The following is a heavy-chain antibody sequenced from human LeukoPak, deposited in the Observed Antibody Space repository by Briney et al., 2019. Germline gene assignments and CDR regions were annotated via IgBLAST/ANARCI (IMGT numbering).Heavy chain of an antibody. Sequence: GGSLRLSCAASGLSVSGNWMHWARQAPGKGLMWVSRISSDGSTYYADSARGRFTISRDNAANTVYLQVNGLRAEDTAVYYCARGSGAYGEFDYWGQGTLVTVSS. CDR2: ISSDGST. D-gene: IGHD6-19*01. CDR3: ARGSGAYGEFDY. J-gene: IGHJ4*02. CDR1: GLSVSGNW. V-gene: IGHV3-74*01.